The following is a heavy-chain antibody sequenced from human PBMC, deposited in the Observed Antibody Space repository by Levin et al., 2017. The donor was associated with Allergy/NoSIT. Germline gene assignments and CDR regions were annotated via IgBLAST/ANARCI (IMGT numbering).Heavy chain of an antibody. Sequence: GGSLRLSCAASGFTFSSYAMSWVRQAPGKGLEWVSAISGSGGSTYYADSVKGRFTISRDNSKNTLYLQMNSLRAEDTAVYYCAKKGRSYSSGWDDYWGQGTLVTVSS. V-gene: IGHV3-23*01. CDR3: AKKGRSYSSGWDDY. D-gene: IGHD6-19*01. CDR2: ISGSGGST. J-gene: IGHJ4*02. CDR1: GFTFSSYA.